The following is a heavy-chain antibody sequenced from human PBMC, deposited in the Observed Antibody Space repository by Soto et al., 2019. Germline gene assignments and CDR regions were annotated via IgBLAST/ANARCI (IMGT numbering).Heavy chain of an antibody. D-gene: IGHD4-17*01. J-gene: IGHJ6*02. CDR1: GYTFTSYG. CDR2: ISAYNGNT. Sequence: ASVKVSCKASGYTFTSYGISWVRQAPGQGLEWMGWISAYNGNTNYAQKLQGRVTMTTDTSTSTADMELRSRRSDDTAVYYCARDRQDDYGDYGFDYYGMDVWGQGTTVTVS. V-gene: IGHV1-18*01. CDR3: ARDRQDDYGDYGFDYYGMDV.